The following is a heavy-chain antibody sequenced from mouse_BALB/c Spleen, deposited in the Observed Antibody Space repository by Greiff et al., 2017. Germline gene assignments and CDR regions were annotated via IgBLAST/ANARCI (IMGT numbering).Heavy chain of an antibody. J-gene: IGHJ2*01. CDR2: ISYDGSN. CDR1: GYSITSGYY. D-gene: IGHD2-3*01. CDR3: AREDDGYVDY. Sequence: EVQLQESGPGLVKPSQSLSLTCSVTGYSITSGYYWNWIRQFPGNKLEWMGYISYDGSNNYNPSLKNRISITRDTSKNQFFLKLNSVTTEDTATYYCAREDDGYVDYWGQGTTLTVSS. V-gene: IGHV3-6*02.